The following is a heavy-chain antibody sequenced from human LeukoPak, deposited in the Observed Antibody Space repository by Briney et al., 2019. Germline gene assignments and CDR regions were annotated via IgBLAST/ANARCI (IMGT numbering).Heavy chain of an antibody. Sequence: VASVKVSCKASGGTFSTYAITWVRQAPGQGLEWMGGIIPIFGTANYAQKFQDRVTITTDASTSTVYMELTSLRSEDTAVYYCARTPQHPYYYYNMDVWGKGTTVTVAS. CDR3: ARTPQHPYYYYNMDV. V-gene: IGHV1-69*05. CDR2: IIPIFGTA. J-gene: IGHJ6*03. CDR1: GGTFSTYA. D-gene: IGHD5-18*01.